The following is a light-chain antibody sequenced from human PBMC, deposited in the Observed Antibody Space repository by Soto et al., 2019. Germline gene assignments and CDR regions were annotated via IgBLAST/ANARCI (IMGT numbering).Light chain of an antibody. V-gene: IGKV3D-20*02. CDR1: QSLTSSY. CDR2: DAS. Sequence: EIVLTQSPGTLSLSPVERATLSCMASQSLTSSYLAWYQQKPGQAPRLLIYDASNRATGIPARFSGSGSGTDFTLTISSLEPEDFAVYYCQQRSNWPMSTFGQGTRLEIK. J-gene: IGKJ5*01. CDR3: QQRSNWPMST.